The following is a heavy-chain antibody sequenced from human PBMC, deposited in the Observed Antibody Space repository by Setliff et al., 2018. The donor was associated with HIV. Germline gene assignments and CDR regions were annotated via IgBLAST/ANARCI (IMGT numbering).Heavy chain of an antibody. CDR3: ARWHSPYGFWEEDY. J-gene: IGHJ4*02. CDR1: GGSISSYY. Sequence: PSETLSLTCTVSGGSISSYYWSWTRQPPGKGLEWIGYIYYSGSTNYNPSLKSRVTISVDTSKNQFSLKLKPVTAADTAVYYCARWHSPYGFWEEDYWGQGTLVTVSS. D-gene: IGHD3-10*01. V-gene: IGHV4-59*08. CDR2: IYYSGST.